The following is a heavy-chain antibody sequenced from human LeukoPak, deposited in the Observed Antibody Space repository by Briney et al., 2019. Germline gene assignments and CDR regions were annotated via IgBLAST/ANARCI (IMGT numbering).Heavy chain of an antibody. V-gene: IGHV4-4*07. CDR2: IYTSGST. J-gene: IGHJ4*02. CDR1: GGSISSYY. D-gene: IGHD2-2*02. CDR3: ARYCSSTSCYTGGFDY. Sequence: SQTLSLTCTVSGGSISSYYWSWIRQPAGKGLEWIGRIYTSGSTNYNPSLKSRVTMSVDTSKNQFSLKLSSVTAADTAVYYCARYCSSTSCYTGGFDYWGQGTLVTVSS.